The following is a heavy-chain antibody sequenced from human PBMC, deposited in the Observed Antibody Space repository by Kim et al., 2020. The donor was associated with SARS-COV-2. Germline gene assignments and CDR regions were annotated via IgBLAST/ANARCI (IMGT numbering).Heavy chain of an antibody. D-gene: IGHD4-4*01. CDR2: INHSGST. CDR1: GGSFSGYY. J-gene: IGHJ6*02. CDR3: ARARVLQYYYYGMDV. V-gene: IGHV4-34*01. Sequence: SETLSLTCAVYGGSFSGYYWSWIRQPPGKGLEWIGEINHSGSTNYNPSLKSRVTISVDTSKNQFSLKLSSVTAADTAVYYCARARVLQYYYYGMDVWGQGTTVTVSS.